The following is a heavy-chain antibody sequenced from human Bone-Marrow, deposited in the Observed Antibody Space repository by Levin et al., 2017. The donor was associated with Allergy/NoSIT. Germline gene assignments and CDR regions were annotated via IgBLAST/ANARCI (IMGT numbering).Heavy chain of an antibody. Sequence: GESLKISCPASEFTSSMSWFRQAPGKGLEWVAAISVTSSYIFHADSVKGRFTVSRDNSKNTLYLQMNNLRLEDTAVYYCAKGGVKQAYSFDSWGQGTLVTVSS. V-gene: IGHV3-23*01. CDR2: ISVTSSYI. J-gene: IGHJ4*02. CDR1: EFTSS. CDR3: AKGGVKQAYSFDS. D-gene: IGHD3-10*01.